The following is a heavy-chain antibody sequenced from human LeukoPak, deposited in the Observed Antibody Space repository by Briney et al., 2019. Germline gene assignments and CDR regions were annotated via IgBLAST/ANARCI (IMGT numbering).Heavy chain of an antibody. CDR2: INPSGGST. J-gene: IGHJ4*02. Sequence: ASVKVSCKASGYTFTTYYMHWVRQAPGQGLEWMGIINPSGGSTTYAQKFQGRVTMTRDTSTSTVYMELSSLRSEDTAVYYCARDSADYYDSSGYYYWGQGTLVTVSS. D-gene: IGHD3-22*01. CDR1: GYTFTTYY. V-gene: IGHV1-46*01. CDR3: ARDSADYYDSSGYYY.